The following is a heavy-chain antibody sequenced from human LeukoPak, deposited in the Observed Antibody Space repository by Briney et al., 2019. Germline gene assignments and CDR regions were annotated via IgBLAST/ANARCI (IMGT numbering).Heavy chain of an antibody. J-gene: IGHJ3*02. CDR3: AKVPVFSLTISEVVTDDAFDI. D-gene: IGHD3-3*01. V-gene: IGHV3-23*01. Sequence: GGSLRLSCAASGFTFSSYAMSWVRQAPGKGLEWVSAISGSGGSTYYADSVKGRFTISRDNSKNTLYLQMDSLRAEDTAVYYCAKVPVFSLTISEVVTDDAFDIWGQGTIVTVSS. CDR1: GFTFSSYA. CDR2: ISGSGGST.